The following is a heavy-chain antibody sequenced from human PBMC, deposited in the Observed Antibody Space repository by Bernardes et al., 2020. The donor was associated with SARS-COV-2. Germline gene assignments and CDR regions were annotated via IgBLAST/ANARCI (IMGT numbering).Heavy chain of an antibody. CDR3: ARDLDRLYSGSYLAGDYYFGMDV. CDR2: INPHSGGT. Sequence: ASVKVSCKASGYTLSDYYMHWVRQAPGQGLEWMGWINPHSGGTNYAQKFQGRVTVTRDTSISTAYMELSRLTSDDTAVYYCARDLDRLYSGSYLAGDYYFGMDVWGRGTAVTVSS. D-gene: IGHD1-26*01. V-gene: IGHV1-2*02. J-gene: IGHJ6*02. CDR1: GYTLSDYY.